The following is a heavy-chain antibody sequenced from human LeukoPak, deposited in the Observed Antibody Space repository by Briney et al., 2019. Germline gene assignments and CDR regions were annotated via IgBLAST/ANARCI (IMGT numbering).Heavy chain of an antibody. J-gene: IGHJ4*02. Sequence: HSGGSLRLSCAASGFTVSSNYMSWVRQAPGKGLEWVSVIYSGGSTYYADSVKGRFTTSRDNSKNTLYLQMNSLRAEDTAVYYCASGYSYGYYDYWGQGTLVTVSS. CDR2: IYSGGST. CDR3: ASGYSYGYYDY. D-gene: IGHD5-18*01. V-gene: IGHV3-66*01. CDR1: GFTVSSNY.